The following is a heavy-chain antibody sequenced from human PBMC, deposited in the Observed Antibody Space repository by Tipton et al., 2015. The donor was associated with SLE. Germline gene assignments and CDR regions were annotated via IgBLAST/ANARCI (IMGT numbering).Heavy chain of an antibody. Sequence: TLSLTCTVYGESLSGHYWSWIRQPPGKGLERVGYIYYSGSANYNPSLNSRVSISVDTSHNQFSLKLTSVTAADTAMYYCAQRSSFLTGHYTDWGQGTLVTVSS. D-gene: IGHD3/OR15-3a*01. V-gene: IGHV4-59*03. CDR3: AQRSSFLTGHYTD. CDR2: IYYSGSA. J-gene: IGHJ4*02. CDR1: GESLSGHY.